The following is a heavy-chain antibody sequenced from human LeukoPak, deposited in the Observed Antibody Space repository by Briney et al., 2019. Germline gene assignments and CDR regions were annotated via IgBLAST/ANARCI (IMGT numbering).Heavy chain of an antibody. Sequence: GGSLRLSCAASGFTFSSYAMSWVRQAPGKGLEWVSAISGSGGSTYYADSVKGRFTISRGNSKNTLYLQMNSLRAEDTAVYYCAKDSNWGSDYYFDYWGQGTLVTVSS. CDR2: ISGSGGST. J-gene: IGHJ4*02. V-gene: IGHV3-23*01. CDR3: AKDSNWGSDYYFDY. CDR1: GFTFSSYA. D-gene: IGHD7-27*01.